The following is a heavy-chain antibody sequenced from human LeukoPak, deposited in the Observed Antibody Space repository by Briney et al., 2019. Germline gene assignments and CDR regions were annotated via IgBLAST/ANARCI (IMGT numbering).Heavy chain of an antibody. CDR1: GYTFTSYD. Sequence: GASVKVSCKASGYTFTSYDINWVRQATGQGLEWMGWMNPNSGNTGYAQKFQGRVTMTRNTSISTAYMELSSLRSEDTAVYYCARGYSGYDLDGYYYYYMDVWGKGTTVTVSS. CDR3: ARGYSGYDLDGYYYYYMDV. J-gene: IGHJ6*03. D-gene: IGHD5-12*01. CDR2: MNPNSGNT. V-gene: IGHV1-8*01.